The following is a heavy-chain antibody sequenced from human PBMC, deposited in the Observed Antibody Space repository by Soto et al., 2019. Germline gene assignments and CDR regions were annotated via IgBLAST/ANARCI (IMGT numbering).Heavy chain of an antibody. V-gene: IGHV5-51*01. D-gene: IGHD5-18*01. CDR1: GYSFTSYW. Sequence: GESLKISCKGSGYSFTSYWIGWVRQMPGKGLEWMGIIYPGDSDTRYSPSFQGQVTISADKSISTAYLQWSSLKASDTAMYYCARHREGVDTAMAGYYYYGMDVWGQGTTVTVSS. CDR3: ARHREGVDTAMAGYYYYGMDV. CDR2: IYPGDSDT. J-gene: IGHJ6*02.